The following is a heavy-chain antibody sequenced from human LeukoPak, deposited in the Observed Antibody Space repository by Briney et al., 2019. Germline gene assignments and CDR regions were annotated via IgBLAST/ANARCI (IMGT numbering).Heavy chain of an antibody. Sequence: KVSGPALVKPTQTLTLTCTFSGFSLSTSGMCVSWIRQPPGKALEWLALIAWDDDKYYSTSLKTRLTISKDTSKNQVVLTMTNMDPVDTATYYCARTRGYSGYDSGDFDYWGQGTLVTVSS. CDR3: ARTRGYSGYDSGDFDY. CDR1: GFSLSTSGMC. CDR2: IAWDDDK. J-gene: IGHJ4*02. V-gene: IGHV2-70*01. D-gene: IGHD5-12*01.